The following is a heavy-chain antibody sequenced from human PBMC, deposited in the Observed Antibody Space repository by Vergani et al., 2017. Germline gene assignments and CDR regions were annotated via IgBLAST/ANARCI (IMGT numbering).Heavy chain of an antibody. CDR3: AKDGRSIAAWGLDDILTGYYDY. CDR2: ISYDGSNK. D-gene: IGHD3-9*01. J-gene: IGHJ4*02. V-gene: IGHV3-30*18. CDR1: GFTFSSYG. Sequence: QVQLVESGGGVVQPGRSLRLSCAASGFTFSSYGMHWVRQAPGKGLEWVAVISYDGSNKYYADSVKGRFTISRDNSKNTLYLQMNSLRAEDTAVYYCAKDGRSIAAWGLDDILTGYYDYWGQGTLVTVSS.